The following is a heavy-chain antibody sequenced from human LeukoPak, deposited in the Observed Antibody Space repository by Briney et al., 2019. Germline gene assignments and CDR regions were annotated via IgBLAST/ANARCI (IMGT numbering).Heavy chain of an antibody. CDR1: GFTFTDYY. V-gene: IGHV3-11*04. D-gene: IGHD3-22*01. Sequence: GGSLRLSCVVSGFTFTDYYMSWIRQAPGKGLEWVSYISGSGGDEQYADSVRGRFIISRDDAKDSLYLQMNSLRAEDTAVYYCARDRPLGSYYYDSSGYLRLPGAFDIWGQGTLVTVSS. CDR2: ISGSGGDE. CDR3: ARDRPLGSYYYDSSGYLRLPGAFDI. J-gene: IGHJ4*02.